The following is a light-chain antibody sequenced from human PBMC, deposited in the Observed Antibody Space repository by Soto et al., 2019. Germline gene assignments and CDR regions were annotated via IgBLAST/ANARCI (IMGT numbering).Light chain of an antibody. CDR2: LNSDGSH. CDR3: QTWGTGIVV. CDR1: SGHSSYV. V-gene: IGLV4-69*01. Sequence: QLVLTQSPSASASLGGSVKLTCTLSSGHSSYVIAWHQQQPEEGPRYLMKLNSDGSHTKGDGIPDRFSGSSSGAERYLTISSLQSEDEADYYCQTWGTGIVVFGGGTKLTVL. J-gene: IGLJ2*01.